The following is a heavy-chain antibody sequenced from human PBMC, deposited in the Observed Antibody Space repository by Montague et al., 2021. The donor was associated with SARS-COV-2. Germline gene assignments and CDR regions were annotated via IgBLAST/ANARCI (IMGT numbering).Heavy chain of an antibody. CDR3: ARIRDYDILTGSYSGFDY. J-gene: IGHJ4*02. D-gene: IGHD3-9*01. Sequence: PALVKPTQTLTLTCTFSGFSLSTSGMCVSWIRQPPGKALEWLALIDWDDDKYYSTSLKTRLTIPKDTSKNQVVLTMTNMDPVDTATYCCARIRDYDILTGSYSGFDYWGQGTLVTVSS. CDR2: IDWDDDK. CDR1: GFSLSTSGMC. V-gene: IGHV2-70*01.